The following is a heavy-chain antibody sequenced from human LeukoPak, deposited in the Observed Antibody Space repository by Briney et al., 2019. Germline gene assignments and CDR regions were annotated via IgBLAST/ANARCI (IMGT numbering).Heavy chain of an antibody. D-gene: IGHD3-10*01. Sequence: ASVKVSCTASGYTFTSYGISWVRQAPGQGLEWMGWISAYNGNTNYAQKLQGRVTMTTDTSTSTAYMELRSLRSDDTAVYYCAGDSTMGLWFGELCPADYYMDVWGKGTTVTISS. CDR1: GYTFTSYG. J-gene: IGHJ6*03. CDR2: ISAYNGNT. V-gene: IGHV1-18*01. CDR3: AGDSTMGLWFGELCPADYYMDV.